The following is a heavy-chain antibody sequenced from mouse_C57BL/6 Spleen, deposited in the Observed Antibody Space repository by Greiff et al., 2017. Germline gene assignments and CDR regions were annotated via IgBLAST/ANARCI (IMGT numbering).Heavy chain of an antibody. Sequence: QVQLQQPGTELVKPGASVKLSCKASGYTFTSYWMHWVKQRPGQGLEWIGNINPSNGGTNYNEKFKSKATVTVDKSSSTAYMQLSSLTSEDSAVYYCARTAQATLAWFAYWGQGTLVTVSA. CDR1: GYTFTSYW. CDR3: ARTAQATLAWFAY. D-gene: IGHD3-2*02. CDR2: INPSNGGT. V-gene: IGHV1-53*01. J-gene: IGHJ3*01.